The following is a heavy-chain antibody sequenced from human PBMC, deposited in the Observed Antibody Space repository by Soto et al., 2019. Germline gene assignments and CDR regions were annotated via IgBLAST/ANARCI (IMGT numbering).Heavy chain of an antibody. Sequence: SETLSLTCAVSGGSISSSNWWSWVRQPPGKGLEWIGEIYHSGSTNYNPSLKSRVTISVDKSKNQFSLKLSSVTAVDTAVYYCAREGGIAARLYDYWGQGTLVTVSS. V-gene: IGHV4-4*02. CDR1: GGSISSSNW. CDR3: AREGGIAARLYDY. CDR2: IYHSGST. J-gene: IGHJ4*02. D-gene: IGHD6-6*01.